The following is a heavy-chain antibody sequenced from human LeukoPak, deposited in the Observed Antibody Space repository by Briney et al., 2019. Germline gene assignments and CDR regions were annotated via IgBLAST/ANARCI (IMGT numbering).Heavy chain of an antibody. J-gene: IGHJ5*02. Sequence: KASQTLSLTCTVSGGSVNRGSYYWSWLRQLPGKGLEWIGYIFSSRSTSYNPSLRSRVTVSFHISKSQFFLNLTSVTAAHTTVYYCARESRAGPLSGCFDPWGQGTVVTVS. V-gene: IGHV4-31*03. CDR3: ARESRAGPLSGCFDP. CDR1: GGSVNRGSYY. CDR2: IFSSRST. D-gene: IGHD3-9*01.